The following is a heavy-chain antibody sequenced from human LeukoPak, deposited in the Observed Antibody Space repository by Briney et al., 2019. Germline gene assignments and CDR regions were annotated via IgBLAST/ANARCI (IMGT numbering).Heavy chain of an antibody. D-gene: IGHD3-22*01. J-gene: IGHJ4*02. CDR3: TTGGDSSGYSLHY. Sequence: GGSLRLSCSASGFTFSSYAMHWVRQAPGKGLEYVSAISSNGGSTYYADSVKGRFTIPRDDSKNTLDLQMDSLKTEDTAVYYCTTGGDSSGYSLHYWGQGTLVTVAS. CDR2: ISSNGGST. CDR1: GFTFSSYA. V-gene: IGHV3-64*04.